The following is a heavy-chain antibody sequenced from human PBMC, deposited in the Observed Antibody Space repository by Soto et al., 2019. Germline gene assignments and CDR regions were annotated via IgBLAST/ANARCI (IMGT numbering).Heavy chain of an antibody. CDR3: VRREDLEQTGEDY. Sequence: GESLKISCKGSGYSFTSYWIGWVRQMPGKGLEWMGIIYPGDSDTRYSPSFQGQVTISADKSISTAYLQWSSLKASDTAMYYFVRREDLEQTGEDYRGQGTLVTVSS. CDR2: IYPGDSDT. J-gene: IGHJ4*02. D-gene: IGHD3-16*01. CDR1: GYSFTSYW. V-gene: IGHV5-51*01.